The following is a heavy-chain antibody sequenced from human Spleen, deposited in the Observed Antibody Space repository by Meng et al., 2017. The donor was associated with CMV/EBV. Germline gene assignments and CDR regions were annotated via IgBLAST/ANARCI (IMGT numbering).Heavy chain of an antibody. Sequence: GGSLRLSCAASGFTFSSYTMIWVRQSPGRGLEWVASISSSSYRFYIDSVKGRFTISRDNVKKSVYLQMNSLRVEDTGIYYCVRVLEDVVVVVPNYYYGMDAWGQGTAVTVSS. V-gene: IGHV3-21*04. D-gene: IGHD2-15*01. CDR2: ISSSSYR. CDR3: VRVLEDVVVVVPNYYYGMDA. CDR1: GFTFSSYT. J-gene: IGHJ6*01.